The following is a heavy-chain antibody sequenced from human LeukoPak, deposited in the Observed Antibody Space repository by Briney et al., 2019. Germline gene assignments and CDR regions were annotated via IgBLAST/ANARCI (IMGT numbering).Heavy chain of an antibody. CDR1: VYSFTSYA. V-gene: IGHV1-18*01. CDR2: ISAYNGNT. J-gene: IGHJ4*02. D-gene: IGHD6-19*01. CDR3: ATYAYSSGSHY. Sequence: ASVKVSCKASVYSFTSYAISWVRQAPGQGLEWMGWISAYNGNTNCAQKFQGRVTMTTDTSTSTAYMELRSLRSDDTAVYYCATYAYSSGSHYWGQGTLVTVSS.